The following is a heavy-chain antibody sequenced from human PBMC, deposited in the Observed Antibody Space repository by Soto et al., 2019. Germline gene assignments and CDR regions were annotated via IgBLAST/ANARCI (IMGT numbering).Heavy chain of an antibody. V-gene: IGHV1-69*02. CDR2: IIPILGIA. J-gene: IGHJ4*02. D-gene: IGHD5-18*01. CDR1: GGTFSSYT. Sequence: QVQLVQSGAEVKKPGSSVKVSCKASGGTFSSYTISWVRQAPGQGLEWMGRIIPILGIANYAQKFQGRVTITADKSTSPAYMELSSLRSEDTAVYYCASITPGDTAMRYWGQGTLVTVSS. CDR3: ASITPGDTAMRY.